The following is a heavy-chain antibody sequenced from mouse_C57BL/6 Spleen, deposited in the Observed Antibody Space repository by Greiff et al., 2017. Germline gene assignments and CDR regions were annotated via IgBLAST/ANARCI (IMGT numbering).Heavy chain of an antibody. J-gene: IGHJ3*01. Sequence: VQLQQSGAELVRPGASVKLSCTASGFNIKDDYMHWVKQRPEQGLEWIGWIDPENGDTEYASKFKGKATITADTSSNTAYLQLSILTSEDTAVYYCTTLDSAGYWFAYWGQGTLVTVSA. CDR2: IDPENGDT. CDR1: GFNIKDDY. D-gene: IGHD3-2*02. V-gene: IGHV14-4*01. CDR3: TTLDSAGYWFAY.